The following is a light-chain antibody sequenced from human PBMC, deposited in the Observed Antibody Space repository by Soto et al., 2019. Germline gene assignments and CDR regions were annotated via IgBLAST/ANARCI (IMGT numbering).Light chain of an antibody. V-gene: IGLV1-47*01. CDR3: VTWDDSLSGRV. CDR2: RNN. J-gene: IGLJ1*01. CDR1: SSNIGSNY. Sequence: QSVVSQPPSVSGTPGQRVTISCSGSSSNIGSNYVYWYQQLPGTAPKILIYRNNQRPSGVPERFSGSKSGTSASLAISGLRSEDEADYYCVTWDDSLSGRVFGTGTKLTVL.